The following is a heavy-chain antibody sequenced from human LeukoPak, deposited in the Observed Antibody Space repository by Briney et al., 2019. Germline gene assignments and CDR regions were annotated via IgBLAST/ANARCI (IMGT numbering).Heavy chain of an antibody. CDR1: GYTFNNYD. V-gene: IGHV1-2*02. CDR3: ARVGLWFGEFRYFDY. J-gene: IGHJ4*02. CDR2: INANSGDT. Sequence: ASVKVSCKTSGYTFNNYDITWVRQAPGQGLEWMGWINANSGDTNYAQKFQGRVTMTRDTSISTAYMELRRLTSDDTAVYYCARVGLWFGEFRYFDYWGQGTLVTVSS. D-gene: IGHD3-10*01.